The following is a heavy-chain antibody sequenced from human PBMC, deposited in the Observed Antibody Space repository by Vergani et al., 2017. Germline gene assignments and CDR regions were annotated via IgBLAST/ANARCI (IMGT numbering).Heavy chain of an antibody. CDR2: IDHTGRP. D-gene: IGHD4-11*01. V-gene: IGHV4-34*01. CDR1: GGSFTSYH. CDR3: ARVNTETNGHLYYYYYMDV. J-gene: IGHJ6*03. Sequence: QVQLQQWGGGLLKPSETLSLTCVVNGGSFTSYHWTWILQSPGEGLEWVGDIDHTGRPDYNPSLKSRLTISVDNSRNQFSLTLNSVTATDTAIYFCARVNTETNGHLYYYYYMDVWGQGTAVTVS.